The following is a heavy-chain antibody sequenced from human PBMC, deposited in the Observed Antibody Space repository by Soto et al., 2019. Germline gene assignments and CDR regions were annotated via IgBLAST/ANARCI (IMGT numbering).Heavy chain of an antibody. J-gene: IGHJ4*02. D-gene: IGHD3-22*01. V-gene: IGHV3-11*01. CDR2: ISSGGNSV. Sequence: QVQLVESGGGLVKPGGSLRLSCAASGFSFSDYYMNWIRQAPGKGLERVSDISSGGNSVYYADSVRGRFTISRDNAMKSLYLQMNNLRAEDTAVYYCAKSSGYYGPYDSWGQGTLVTVSS. CDR1: GFSFSDYY. CDR3: AKSSGYYGPYDS.